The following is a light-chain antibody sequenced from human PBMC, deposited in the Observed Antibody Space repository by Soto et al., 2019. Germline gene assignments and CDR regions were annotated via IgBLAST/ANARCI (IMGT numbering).Light chain of an antibody. CDR3: SSYTSSSTLAV. CDR2: DVS. CDR1: SSDVGGYNY. Sequence: QSALTQPASVSGSPGQSITISCTGTSSDVGGYNYVSWYQQHPGNAPKLMIYDVSNRPSGVSNRFSGSKSGNTASLTISGLQAEDEAEYYCSSYTSSSTLAVFGGGTQLTVL. V-gene: IGLV2-14*01. J-gene: IGLJ7*01.